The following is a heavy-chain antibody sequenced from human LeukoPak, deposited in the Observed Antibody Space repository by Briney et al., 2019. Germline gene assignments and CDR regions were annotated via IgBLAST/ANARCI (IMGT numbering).Heavy chain of an antibody. CDR1: GFTLSSYG. D-gene: IGHD6-19*01. Sequence: GGSLRLSCAASGFTLSSYGMHWVRQAPGRGLEWVAVIWYDGSNKYYADSVKGRFTISRDNSKNTLYLQMNSLRAEDTAVYYRARGSSGWYYFDYWGQGDLVTVSS. V-gene: IGHV3-33*08. CDR3: ARGSSGWYYFDY. CDR2: IWYDGSNK. J-gene: IGHJ4*02.